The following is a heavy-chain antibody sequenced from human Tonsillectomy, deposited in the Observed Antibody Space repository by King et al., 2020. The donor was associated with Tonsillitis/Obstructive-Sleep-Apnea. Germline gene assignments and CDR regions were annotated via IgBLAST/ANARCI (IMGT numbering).Heavy chain of an antibody. CDR1: GGSFSGYY. V-gene: IGHV4-34*01. CDR3: ARGLVVVPAAIGYYYYMDV. D-gene: IGHD2-2*01. Sequence: VQLPQWGAGLLKPSETLSLTCAVYGGSFSGYYWSWLRQPPGKGLEWIGEINHSGSTNYNPSLKSRVTISVDTSKNQFSLKLSSVTAADTAVYYCARGLVVVPAAIGYYYYMDVWGKGTTVTVSS. J-gene: IGHJ6*03. CDR2: INHSGST.